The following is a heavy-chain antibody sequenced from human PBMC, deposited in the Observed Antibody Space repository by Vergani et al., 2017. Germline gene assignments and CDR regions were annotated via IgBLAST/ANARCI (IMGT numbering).Heavy chain of an antibody. CDR1: GASIRSSNFY. CDR2: IYYSVST. J-gene: IGHJ5*02. CDR3: ARHSTVEWLVKLGWIDP. V-gene: IGHV4-39*01. Sequence: QLQLQESGPVLVKPSATLSLTCSVSGASIRSSNFYWGCIRQPPGKGLEWLASIYYSVSTYYNPSLKSRVTISVDTSKNQFSLKLSSVTAADTAVYFCARHSTVEWLVKLGWIDPWGQGILVTVSS. D-gene: IGHD6-19*01.